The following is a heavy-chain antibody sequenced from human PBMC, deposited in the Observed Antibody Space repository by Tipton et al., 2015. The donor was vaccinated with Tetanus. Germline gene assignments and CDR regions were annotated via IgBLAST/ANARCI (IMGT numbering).Heavy chain of an antibody. CDR1: GYTFTSYG. CDR2: ISAYNGNT. J-gene: IGHJ4*02. Sequence: QMQLVQSGAEVKKPGASVKVSCKASGYTFTSYGISWVRQAPGQGLEWMGWISAYNGNTNYAQKLQGRVTMTTDTSTRTAYMELRGLRSDDTAVYYCAREDRLVALDYWGQGTLVTVSS. V-gene: IGHV1-18*04. D-gene: IGHD6-19*01. CDR3: AREDRLVALDY.